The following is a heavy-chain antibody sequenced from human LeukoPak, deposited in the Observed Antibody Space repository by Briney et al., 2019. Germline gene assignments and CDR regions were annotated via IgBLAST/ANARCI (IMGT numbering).Heavy chain of an antibody. J-gene: IGHJ6*02. CDR3: ARGAYRSRVYYGMDV. V-gene: IGHV4-61*02. Sequence: SQTLSLTCTVSGGSISSGNYYWSWIRQPAGKGLEWIGRIYTSGSTNYNPSLKSRVTISVDTSKNQFSLKLSSVTAADTAVYYCARGAYRSRVYYGMDVWGQGTTVTVSS. CDR2: IYTSGST. D-gene: IGHD6-19*01. CDR1: GGSISSGNYY.